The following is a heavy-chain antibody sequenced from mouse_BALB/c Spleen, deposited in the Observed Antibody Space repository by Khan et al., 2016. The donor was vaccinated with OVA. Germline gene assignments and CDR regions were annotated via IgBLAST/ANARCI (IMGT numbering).Heavy chain of an antibody. D-gene: IGHD1-1*01. V-gene: IGHV5-6*01. J-gene: IGHJ4*01. CDR2: ISSGGHYT. Sequence: EVELVESGGDLVNPGGSLKLSCAASGFTFSSYGMSWVRQTPDKRLEWVATISSGGHYTYFPDSVRGRFTISRDNAKNTLYLQMSSLKSKDTAMYYCARSITTCEGDHYAMDYWGQGTSVTVSS. CDR1: GFTFSSYG. CDR3: ARSITTCEGDHYAMDY.